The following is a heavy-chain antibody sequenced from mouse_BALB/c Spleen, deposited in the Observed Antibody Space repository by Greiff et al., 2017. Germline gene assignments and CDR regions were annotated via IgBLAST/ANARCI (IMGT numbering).Heavy chain of an antibody. D-gene: IGHD2-14*01. CDR1: GYTFTSYW. J-gene: IGHJ3*01. V-gene: IGHV1-5*01. CDR3: TSRDLYYRYDEAWFAY. CDR2: IYPGNSDT. Sequence: EVQLQQSGTVLARPGASVKMSCKASGYTFTSYWMHWVKQRPGQGLEWIGAIYPGNSDTSYNQKFKGKAKLTAVTSTSTAYMELSSLTNEDSAVYYCTSRDLYYRYDEAWFAYWGQGTLVTVSA.